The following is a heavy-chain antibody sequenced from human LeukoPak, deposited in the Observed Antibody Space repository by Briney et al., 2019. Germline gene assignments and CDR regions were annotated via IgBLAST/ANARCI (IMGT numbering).Heavy chain of an antibody. CDR1: GFTFSSYS. CDR2: ITSSSSYI. CDR3: ARGSSSYSPMNYFEY. D-gene: IGHD2-21*01. Sequence: GGSLRLSCEASGFTFSSYSFNWVRQTPGKGLEWVSSITSSSSYIYYADSLKGRFTISRDDAKNSLYLQMNSLRTEDTAVYYCARGSSSYSPMNYFEYWGQGILVTVSS. J-gene: IGHJ4*02. V-gene: IGHV3-21*01.